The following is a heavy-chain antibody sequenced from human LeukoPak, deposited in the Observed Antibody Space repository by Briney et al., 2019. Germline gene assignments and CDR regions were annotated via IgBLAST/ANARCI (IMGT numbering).Heavy chain of an antibody. CDR3: ARDISSYGDSSLYDY. CDR1: GFTFGDYA. Sequence: GGSLRLSCTASGFTFGDYAMSWFRQAPGKGLEWVSYISSSSSTIYYADSVKGRFTISRDNAKNSLYLQMNSLRAEDTAVYYCARDISSYGDSSLYDYWGQGTLVTVSS. CDR2: ISSSSSTI. D-gene: IGHD4-17*01. V-gene: IGHV3-48*01. J-gene: IGHJ4*02.